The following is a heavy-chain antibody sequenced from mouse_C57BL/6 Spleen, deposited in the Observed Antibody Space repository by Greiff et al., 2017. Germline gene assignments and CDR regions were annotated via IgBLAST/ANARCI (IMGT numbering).Heavy chain of an antibody. CDR3: VRDALKGFKYYAMDY. V-gene: IGHV10-3*01. Sequence: EVHLVESGGGLVQPKGSLKLSCAASGFTFNTYAMHWVRQAPGKGLEWVARIRSKSSNYATYYADSVKDRFTISRDDSQSMLYLQMNNLKTEDTAMYYCVRDALKGFKYYAMDYWGQGTSVTVSS. D-gene: IGHD1-2*01. J-gene: IGHJ4*01. CDR1: GFTFNTYA. CDR2: IRSKSSNYAT.